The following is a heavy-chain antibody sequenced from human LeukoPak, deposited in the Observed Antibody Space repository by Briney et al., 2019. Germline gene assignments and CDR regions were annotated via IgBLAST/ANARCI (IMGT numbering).Heavy chain of an antibody. CDR2: INHTGST. D-gene: IGHD1-1*01. J-gene: IGHJ5*02. CDR1: GGSFSGYY. Sequence: SETLSLTCAVYGGSFSGYYWSWIRQPPGKGLEWIGEINHTGSTNYNPSLKSRVTISVDTSKNQFSLKLSSVTAADTAVYYCASGADELNLWGQGILVTVSS. CDR3: ASGADELNL. V-gene: IGHV4-34*01.